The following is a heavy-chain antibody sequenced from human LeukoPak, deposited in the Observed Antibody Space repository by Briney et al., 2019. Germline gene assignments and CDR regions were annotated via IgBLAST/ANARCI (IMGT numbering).Heavy chain of an antibody. CDR2: ISYDGSNK. Sequence: PGGPLRLSCAASGFTFSSYDMHWVRQAPGKGLEWVAVISYDGSNKYYAASVKGRFTISRDNSKNTLYLQMNSRRPEDTAVYYCAKDPSGDSFGSYGLDVWGQGATVTVSS. CDR1: GFTFSSYD. D-gene: IGHD5-18*01. CDR3: AKDPSGDSFGSYGLDV. J-gene: IGHJ6*02. V-gene: IGHV3-30*18.